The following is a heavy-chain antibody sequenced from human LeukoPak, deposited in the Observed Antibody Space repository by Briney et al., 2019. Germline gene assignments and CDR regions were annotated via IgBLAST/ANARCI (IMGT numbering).Heavy chain of an antibody. J-gene: IGHJ3*02. CDR1: GYSSTSYW. CDR3: MTYYYDSSGYYSAFDI. D-gene: IGHD3-22*01. V-gene: IGHV5-51*01. Sequence: GESLKISCKGSGYSSTSYWIGWVRQMPGKGLEWTGIIYPGDSDTRYSPSFQGQVTISADKSISTAYLQWSSLKASDTAMYYCMTYYYDSSGYYSAFDIWGQGTMVTVSS. CDR2: IYPGDSDT.